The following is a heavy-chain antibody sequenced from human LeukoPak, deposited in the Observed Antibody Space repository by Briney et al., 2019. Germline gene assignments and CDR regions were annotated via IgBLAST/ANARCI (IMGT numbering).Heavy chain of an antibody. J-gene: IGHJ4*02. CDR1: GYTFTSYY. Sequence: ASVKVSYKASGYTFTSYYMHWVRQAPGQGLEWMGIINPSGGSTSYAQKFQGRVTMTRDTSTSTVYMELSSLRSEDTAVYYCARGGLGYGDYDLTGIFDYWGQGTLVTVSS. D-gene: IGHD4-17*01. CDR2: INPSGGST. V-gene: IGHV1-46*01. CDR3: ARGGLGYGDYDLTGIFDY.